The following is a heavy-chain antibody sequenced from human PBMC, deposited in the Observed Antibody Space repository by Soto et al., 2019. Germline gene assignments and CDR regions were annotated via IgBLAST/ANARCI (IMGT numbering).Heavy chain of an antibody. CDR3: AMEYCSSTSCYRDY. V-gene: IGHV4-30-4*01. CDR1: GGSISSGDYY. CDR2: IYYSGST. D-gene: IGHD2-2*02. Sequence: PSETLSLTCTVSGGSISSGDYYWSWIRQPPGKGLEWIGYIYYSGSTYYNPSLKSRVTISVDTSKNQFSLNLNSVTAADTAVYYCAMEYCSSTSCYRDYWGQGTLVTVSS. J-gene: IGHJ4*02.